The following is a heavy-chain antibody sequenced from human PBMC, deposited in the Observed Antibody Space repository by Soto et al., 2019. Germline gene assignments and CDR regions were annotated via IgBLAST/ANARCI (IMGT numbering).Heavy chain of an antibody. D-gene: IGHD3-9*01. Sequence: SETLSLTCAVNGGSFGGYYWSWIRQPPGKGLEWIGEISQSGSTKYISPLKSRVIISVDTSKNQFSLNLKSVTAADTAVYYCAKVMEDILTGYSHFNYWGPGPLVTVSS. CDR2: ISQSGST. V-gene: IGHV4-34*01. J-gene: IGHJ4*02. CDR3: AKVMEDILTGYSHFNY. CDR1: GGSFGGYY.